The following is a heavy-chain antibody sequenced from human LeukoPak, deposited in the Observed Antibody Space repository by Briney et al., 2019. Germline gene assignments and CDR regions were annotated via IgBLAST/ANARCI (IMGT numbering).Heavy chain of an antibody. J-gene: IGHJ3*01. V-gene: IGHV3-21*01. CDR1: GFPFSIYS. D-gene: IGHD5-12*01. CDR2: ISSSSKYI. Sequence: PGGSLRLSCAASGFPFSIYSMNWVRQAPGKGLEWVSPISSSSKYIYQADSLKGRFTISRDNAKNSLYLQMNSLRAEDTAVYYCARVKEASAFDVWGQGTMVTVSS. CDR3: ARVKEASAFDV.